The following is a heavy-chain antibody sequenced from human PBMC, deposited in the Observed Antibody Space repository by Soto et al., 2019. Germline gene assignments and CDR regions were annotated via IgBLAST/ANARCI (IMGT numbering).Heavy chain of an antibody. D-gene: IGHD6-6*01. CDR3: VRDGGQLEDYFDD. CDR2: INEDGKTK. V-gene: IGHV3-7*01. Sequence: PGGSRRLSCAASGFTFSQHWMSWVRQAPGKGLEWVANINEDGKTKYYVDSVKGRFTISRDNAKKSLYLQLSSLRVEDTAVYWCVRDGGQLEDYFDDWGQGTLVTVSS. J-gene: IGHJ4*02. CDR1: GFTFSQHW.